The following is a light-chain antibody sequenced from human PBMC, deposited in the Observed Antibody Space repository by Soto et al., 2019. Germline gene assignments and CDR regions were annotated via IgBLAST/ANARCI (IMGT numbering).Light chain of an antibody. CDR3: QQYNKWPLT. CDR1: QSVSDN. V-gene: IGKV3D-15*01. J-gene: IGKJ4*01. CDR2: CAS. Sequence: EIVMTQSPATLSVSPGERATLSCSASQSVSDNLAWYRQTSGQAPRLLIYCASIRATGIPARFSGSGSGTELTLTISSLQSEDFAVYYCQQYNKWPLTFGGGTKGDI.